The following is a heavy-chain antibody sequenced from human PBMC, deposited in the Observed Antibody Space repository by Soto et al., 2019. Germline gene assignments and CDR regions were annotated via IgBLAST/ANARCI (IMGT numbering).Heavy chain of an antibody. CDR2: INPNSGGT. D-gene: IGHD3-3*01. CDR3: ARDRGAYYDFWSGSSYYGMDV. Sequence: ASVKVSCKASGYTFTGYYMHWVRQAPGQGLEWMGWINPNSGGTNYAQKFQGWVTMTRDASISTAYMELSRLRSDDTAVYYCARDRGAYYDFWSGSSYYGMDVWGLGTTVTVSS. J-gene: IGHJ6*02. V-gene: IGHV1-2*04. CDR1: GYTFTGYY.